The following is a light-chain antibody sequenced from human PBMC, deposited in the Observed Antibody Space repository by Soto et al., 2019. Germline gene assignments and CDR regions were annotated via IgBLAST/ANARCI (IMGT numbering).Light chain of an antibody. V-gene: IGKV3-15*01. CDR1: QSVSSN. CDR3: KQYNNWPPWT. CDR2: GAS. Sequence: EIVMTQSPATLSVSPGERATLSCRASQSVSSNLAWYQQKPGQAPRLLFYGASTRATGIPARFSGSGSGTEFTRTISSLQSEEFAVYYCKQYNNWPPWTFGQGTKVEIK. J-gene: IGKJ1*01.